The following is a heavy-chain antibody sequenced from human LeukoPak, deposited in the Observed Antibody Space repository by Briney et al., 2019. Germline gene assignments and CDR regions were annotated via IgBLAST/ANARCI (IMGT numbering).Heavy chain of an antibody. J-gene: IGHJ4*02. CDR3: ASSPVITRD. CDR1: GFTFSEYW. CDR2: INSDGSRI. V-gene: IGHV3-74*01. Sequence: GGSLRLSCAASGFTFSEYWMHWVRQAPGKGLEWVSRINSDGSRITYADSVRGRFTISRDNAKNTLYLQMNSLRVEDTAVYYCASSPVITRDWGQGTLVTVSS. D-gene: IGHD3-22*01.